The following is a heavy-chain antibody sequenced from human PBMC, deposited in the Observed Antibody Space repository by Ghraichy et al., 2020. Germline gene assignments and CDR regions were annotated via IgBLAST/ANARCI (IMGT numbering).Heavy chain of an antibody. V-gene: IGHV4-34*01. CDR1: GGSFSGYY. CDR2: INHSGST. Sequence: SQTLSLTCAVYGGSFSGYYWSWIRQPPGKGLEWIGEINHSGSTNYNPSLKSRVTISVDTSKNQFSLKLSSVTAADTAVYYCARGGSIAAAWPFYYYYYYMDVWGKGTTVTVSS. D-gene: IGHD6-13*01. J-gene: IGHJ6*03. CDR3: ARGGSIAAAWPFYYYYYYMDV.